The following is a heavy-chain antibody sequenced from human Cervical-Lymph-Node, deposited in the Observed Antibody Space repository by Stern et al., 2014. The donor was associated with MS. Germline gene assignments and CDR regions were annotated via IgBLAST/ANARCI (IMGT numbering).Heavy chain of an antibody. CDR1: GYKFSIYW. V-gene: IGHV5-51*01. CDR3: ARQTTAWASDV. Sequence: VQLVQSGAELIRPGESLKISCKGSGYKFSIYWIAWVRQMPGKGLEWMGIIYPGDSEASYSPSFQAQFTMSADKSTSTAYLQWSSLNASDTAMYFCARQTTAWASDVWGQGTLVTVSS. J-gene: IGHJ4*02. CDR2: IYPGDSEA. D-gene: IGHD1-14*01.